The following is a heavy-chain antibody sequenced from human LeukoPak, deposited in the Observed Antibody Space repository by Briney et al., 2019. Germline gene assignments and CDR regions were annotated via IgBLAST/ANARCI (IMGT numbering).Heavy chain of an antibody. CDR2: IIPIFGTA. CDR3: ASSPLGQPMYYFDY. D-gene: IGHD7-27*01. J-gene: IGHJ4*02. Sequence: GASVKVSCKASGGTFGSYAISWVRQAPAQGLEGMGGIIPIFGTANYAQKFQGRVTITTDESTSTAYMELSSLRSEDTAVYYCASSPLGQPMYYFDYWGQGTLVTVSS. V-gene: IGHV1-69*05. CDR1: GGTFGSYA.